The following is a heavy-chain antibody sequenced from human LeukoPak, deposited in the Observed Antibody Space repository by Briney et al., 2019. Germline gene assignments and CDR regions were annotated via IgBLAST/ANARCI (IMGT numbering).Heavy chain of an antibody. Sequence: GGSLRLSCAASGFTFSSYSMNWARQAPGKGLEWVSYISSSSSTIYYADSVKGRFTISRDNAKNSLYLQMNSLRDEDTAVYYCARDSDSSGYYYIKRPFDYWGQGTLVTVSS. J-gene: IGHJ4*02. D-gene: IGHD3-22*01. CDR1: GFTFSSYS. CDR2: ISSSSSTI. V-gene: IGHV3-48*02. CDR3: ARDSDSSGYYYIKRPFDY.